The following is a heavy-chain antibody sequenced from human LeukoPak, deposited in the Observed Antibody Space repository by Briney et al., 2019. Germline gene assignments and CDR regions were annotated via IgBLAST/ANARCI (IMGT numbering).Heavy chain of an antibody. CDR3: ARGWYGDYGHDAFGI. CDR1: GFTFSSYW. Sequence: PGGSPRLSCAASGFTFSSYWMSWVRQAPGKGLEWVANIKQDGSVKYYVDSVKGRFTIFRDNAKNSLYLQMNSLRAEDTAVYYCARGWYGDYGHDAFGIWGQGTMVTVSS. CDR2: IKQDGSVK. J-gene: IGHJ3*02. D-gene: IGHD4-17*01. V-gene: IGHV3-7*03.